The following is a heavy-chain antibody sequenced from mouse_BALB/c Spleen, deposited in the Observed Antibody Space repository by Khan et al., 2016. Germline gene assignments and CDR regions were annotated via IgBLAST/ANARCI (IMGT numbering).Heavy chain of an antibody. CDR2: INPDSSTI. J-gene: IGHJ1*01. Sequence: EVKLLESGGGLVQPGGSLKLSCAASGVDFCRYWMSWVWPAPGKGLEWIGEINPDSSTINYTPSLKDKFIISRDNAKNTLYLQMSKVRSEDTALYYCASTIWYFDVWGAGTTVTVSS. CDR3: ASTIWYFDV. V-gene: IGHV4-1*02. CDR1: GVDFCRYW.